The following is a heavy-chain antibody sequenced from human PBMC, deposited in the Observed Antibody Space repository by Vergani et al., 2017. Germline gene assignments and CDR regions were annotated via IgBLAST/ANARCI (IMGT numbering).Heavy chain of an antibody. Sequence: QGQLAQSGAEVKKPGSSVKVSCKASGGTFSSYAISWVRQAPGQGLEWMGWINPNSGGTNYAQKFQGRVTMTRDTSISTAYMELRRLRSDDTAVYYCARAEQWQNWFDPWGQGTLVTVYS. D-gene: IGHD6-19*01. J-gene: IGHJ5*02. CDR1: GGTFSSYA. V-gene: IGHV1-2*02. CDR2: INPNSGGT. CDR3: ARAEQWQNWFDP.